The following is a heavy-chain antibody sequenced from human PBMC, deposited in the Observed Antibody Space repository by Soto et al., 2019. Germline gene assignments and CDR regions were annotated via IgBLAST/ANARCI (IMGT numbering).Heavy chain of an antibody. Sequence: GGSLRLSCAASGFTFSSYWMSWVRQAPGKGLEWVANIKQDGSEKYYVDSVKGRFTISRDNAKNSLYLQMNSLRAEDTAVYYCAAPSSGWPGHYYGMDVWGQGTTVTVSS. CDR1: GFTFSSYW. CDR3: AAPSSGWPGHYYGMDV. J-gene: IGHJ6*02. V-gene: IGHV3-7*05. D-gene: IGHD6-19*01. CDR2: IKQDGSEK.